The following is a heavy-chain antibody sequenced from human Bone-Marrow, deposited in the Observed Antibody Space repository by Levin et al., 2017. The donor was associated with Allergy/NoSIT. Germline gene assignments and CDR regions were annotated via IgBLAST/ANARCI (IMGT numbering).Heavy chain of an antibody. J-gene: IGHJ4*02. D-gene: IGHD6-19*01. CDR3: ARDDSAKAVAGTLVTF. V-gene: IGHV3-33*01. CDR2: IWYDGSNK. Sequence: KGPEWVAIIWYDGSNKFYSDSVKGRFTISRDNSQNTLHLQMTSLRGEDTAVYYCARDDSAKAVAGTLVTFWGQGTLVTVSS.